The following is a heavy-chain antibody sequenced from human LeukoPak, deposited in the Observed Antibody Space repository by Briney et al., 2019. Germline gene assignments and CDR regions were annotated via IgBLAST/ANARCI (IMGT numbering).Heavy chain of an antibody. D-gene: IGHD6-13*01. CDR1: GFTFSDYY. Sequence: GGSLRLSCAASGFTFSDYYMSWIRQAPGKGLEWVSYISGSGSHTTYADSVRGRFTISRDNAKNSLSLQVNSLRADDTAVYYYARVGSTVAAGTPDYWGQGTLVTVSS. V-gene: IGHV3-11*06. CDR3: ARVGSTVAAGTPDY. CDR2: ISGSGSHT. J-gene: IGHJ4*02.